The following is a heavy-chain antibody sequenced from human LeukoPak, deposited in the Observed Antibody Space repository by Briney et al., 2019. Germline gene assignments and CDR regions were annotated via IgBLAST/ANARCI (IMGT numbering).Heavy chain of an antibody. CDR1: GFTFSSYS. V-gene: IGHV3-48*01. J-gene: IGHJ4*02. CDR2: ISSLSGTI. CDR3: AAEDIVVVVAATPTDY. Sequence: PGGSLRLSCAASGFTFSSYSMNWVRQAPGEGLEWVSYISSLSGTIYYADSVKGRFTISRDNAKNSLYLQMDSLRAEDTAVYYCAAEDIVVVVAATPTDYWGQGTLVTVSS. D-gene: IGHD2-15*01.